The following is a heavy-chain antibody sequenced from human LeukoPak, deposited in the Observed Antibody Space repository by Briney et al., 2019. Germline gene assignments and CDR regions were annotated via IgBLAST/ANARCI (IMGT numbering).Heavy chain of an antibody. J-gene: IGHJ4*02. V-gene: IGHV3-49*04. D-gene: IGHD1-26*01. CDR3: TRAQTEVGAKYYFDY. CDR1: AFTFGDYA. CDR2: VRSEPYGATT. Sequence: PGGSLRLSCTASAFTFGDYAMNWVRQAPGKGLEWVGFVRSEPYGATTEYAASVKGRFTISRGDSSGIAYLQMNSLKIEDTAVYFCTRAQTEVGAKYYFDYWGQGTLVTVSS.